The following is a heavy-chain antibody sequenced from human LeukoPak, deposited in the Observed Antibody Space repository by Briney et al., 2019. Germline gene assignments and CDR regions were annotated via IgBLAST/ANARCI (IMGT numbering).Heavy chain of an antibody. J-gene: IGHJ6*02. Sequence: GGSLRLSCAASGFTFSSYAMSWVRQAPGKGLEWVSAISGSGGNTCYADSVKGRFTISRDNSKNTLYLQMNSLRAEDTAVYYCATSSGYYDFWSGYFPGHYYYYYGMDVWGQGTTVTVSS. CDR3: ATSSGYYDFWSGYFPGHYYYYYGMDV. D-gene: IGHD3-3*01. V-gene: IGHV3-23*01. CDR1: GFTFSSYA. CDR2: ISGSGGNT.